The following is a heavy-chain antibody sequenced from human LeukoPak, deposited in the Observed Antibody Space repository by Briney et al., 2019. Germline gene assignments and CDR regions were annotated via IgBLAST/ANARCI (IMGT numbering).Heavy chain of an antibody. Sequence: SETLSLTCTVSGGSISSYYWSWIRQPPGRGLEEIGYIYYSGSTNYNPSLTSRVTISVDTSKNQFSLKLSSVTAADTAVYYCARDRPCGGDCYPLAFDIWGQGTMVTVSS. D-gene: IGHD2-21*02. CDR3: ARDRPCGGDCYPLAFDI. J-gene: IGHJ3*02. CDR1: GGSISSYY. V-gene: IGHV4-59*01. CDR2: IYYSGST.